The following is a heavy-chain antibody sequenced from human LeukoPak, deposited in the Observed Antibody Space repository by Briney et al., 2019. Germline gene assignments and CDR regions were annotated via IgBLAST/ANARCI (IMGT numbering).Heavy chain of an antibody. V-gene: IGHV3-23*01. D-gene: IGHD3-22*01. CDR2: ISGSGGST. CDR1: GFIVTDAW. Sequence: PGGSLRLSCAPSGFIVTDAWMSWVRQAPGKGLEWVSAISGSGGSTYYADSVKGRFTISRDNSKNTLYLQMNSLRAEDTAVYYCAKGHDSSGYLLGWYFDYWGQGTLVTVSS. J-gene: IGHJ4*02. CDR3: AKGHDSSGYLLGWYFDY.